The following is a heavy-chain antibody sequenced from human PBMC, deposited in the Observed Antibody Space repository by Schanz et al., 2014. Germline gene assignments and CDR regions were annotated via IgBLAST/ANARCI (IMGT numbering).Heavy chain of an antibody. D-gene: IGHD2-21*01. J-gene: IGHJ3*01. Sequence: QVQLVESGGGVVQPGGSLRLSCAASGFTFSNNGMHWVRQAPGKGLEWVAFIRYDGNNKYYADSVKGRFTISRDNSKNTLYLHMNSLRVEDTAVYYCAPLDDCGGGCPINDAFDVWGQGTMVTVSS. CDR3: APLDDCGGGCPINDAFDV. V-gene: IGHV3-30*02. CDR1: GFTFSNNG. CDR2: IRYDGNNK.